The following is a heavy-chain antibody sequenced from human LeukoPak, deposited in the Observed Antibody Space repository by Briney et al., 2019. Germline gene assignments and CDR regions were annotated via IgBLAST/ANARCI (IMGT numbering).Heavy chain of an antibody. CDR3: ARNSLRYFDWLGFDY. D-gene: IGHD3-9*01. CDR2: ISAYNGNT. J-gene: IGHJ4*02. CDR1: GYTFTGYY. V-gene: IGHV1-18*04. Sequence: ASVKVSCKASGYTFTGYYMHWVRQAPGQGLEWMGWISAYNGNTNYAQKLQGRVTMTTDTSTSTAYMELRSLRSDDTAVYYCARNSLRYFDWLGFDYWGQGTLVTVSS.